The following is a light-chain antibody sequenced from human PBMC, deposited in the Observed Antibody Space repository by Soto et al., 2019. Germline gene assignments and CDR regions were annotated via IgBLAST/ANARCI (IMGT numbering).Light chain of an antibody. J-gene: IGKJ1*01. V-gene: IGKV1-9*01. Sequence: QLTQSPSSLSASVGDRVTITCRATQPINRYLAWYQQKPGAAPKLLIYAATTLQIGVPSRFSGGASGTVFPLTISSLQSDDFATYYCQQLNGYPPEFGQGTKVEVK. CDR3: QQLNGYPPE. CDR1: QPINRY. CDR2: AAT.